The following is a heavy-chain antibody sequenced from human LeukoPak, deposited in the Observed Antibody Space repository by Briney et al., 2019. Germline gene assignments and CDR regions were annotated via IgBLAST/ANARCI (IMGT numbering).Heavy chain of an antibody. CDR2: IIPIFGTA. J-gene: IGHJ4*02. CDR3: AATPDYDFWSGYFSA. D-gene: IGHD3-3*01. Sequence: SVKVSCKASGGTFSSYAISWVRQAPGQGLEWMGRIIPIFGTANYAQKFQGRVTITTDESTSTAYMELSSLRSEDAAVYYCAATPDYDFWSGYFSAWGQGTLVTVSS. V-gene: IGHV1-69*05. CDR1: GGTFSSYA.